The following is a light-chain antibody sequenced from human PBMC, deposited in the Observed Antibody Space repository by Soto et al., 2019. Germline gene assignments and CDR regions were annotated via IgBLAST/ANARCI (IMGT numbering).Light chain of an antibody. CDR3: CSYAGSSTLV. Sequence: QSALTQPASVSGSPGQSSTISCTGTSSDVGSYNLVSWYQQHPGKAPKLMIYEVSKRPSGVSNRFSGSKSGNTASLTISGLHAEDEADYYCCSYAGSSTLVFGGGTKVTVL. V-gene: IGLV2-23*02. CDR1: SSDVGSYNL. CDR2: EVS. J-gene: IGLJ3*02.